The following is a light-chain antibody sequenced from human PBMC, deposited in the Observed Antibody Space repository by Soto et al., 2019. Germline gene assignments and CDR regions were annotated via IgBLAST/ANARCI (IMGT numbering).Light chain of an antibody. Sequence: QSALTQPPSASGSPGQSVTISCTGTSSDVGGHKYVSWYQQHPGKAPKLMIYEVSKRPSGVPGRFSGSKSGNTASLTVSGLQSEDEADYYCSSYAGSNNLVFGTGTKVTVL. CDR1: SSDVGGHKY. CDR3: SSYAGSNNLV. V-gene: IGLV2-8*01. CDR2: EVS. J-gene: IGLJ1*01.